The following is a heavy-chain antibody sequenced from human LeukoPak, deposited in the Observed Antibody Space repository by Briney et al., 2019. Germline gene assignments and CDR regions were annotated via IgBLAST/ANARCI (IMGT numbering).Heavy chain of an antibody. Sequence: ASVKVSCKASGYTFTGYYMHWVRQAPGQGLEWMGWINPNSGGTNYAQKFQGRITMTRDTSISTAYMELRRLRSDDTALYYCARECSSSSLDYWGQGTLVTVSS. CDR2: INPNSGGT. D-gene: IGHD6-6*01. J-gene: IGHJ4*02. V-gene: IGHV1-2*02. CDR1: GYTFTGYY. CDR3: ARECSSSSLDY.